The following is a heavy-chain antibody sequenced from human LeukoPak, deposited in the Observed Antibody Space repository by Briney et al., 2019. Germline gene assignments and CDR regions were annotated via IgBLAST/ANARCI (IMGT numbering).Heavy chain of an antibody. CDR1: GGTFSSYA. CDR2: IIPIFGTA. D-gene: IGHD1-26*01. Sequence: PAASVKVSCKASGGTFSSYAISWVRQAPGQGLEWMGGIIPIFGTANYAQKFQGRVTMTRDMSTTTDYMELSSLRSEDTAVYYCARDNSVGDTAWWFDPWGQGTLVTVSS. J-gene: IGHJ5*02. CDR3: ARDNSVGDTAWWFDP. V-gene: IGHV1-69*05.